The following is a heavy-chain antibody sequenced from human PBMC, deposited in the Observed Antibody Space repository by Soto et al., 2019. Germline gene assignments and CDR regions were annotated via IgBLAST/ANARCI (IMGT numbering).Heavy chain of an antibody. CDR2: IYYSGST. V-gene: IGHV4-59*01. J-gene: IGHJ4*02. CDR1: GGSISSYY. D-gene: IGHD6-19*01. CDR3: ARDSGQWLRFFDY. Sequence: ASETLSLTCTVSGGSISSYYLSWIRQPPGKGLEWIGYIYYSGSTNYNSSLKSRVTISVDTSKNQFSLKLSSVTAADTAVYYCARDSGQWLRFFDYWGQGTLVTVS.